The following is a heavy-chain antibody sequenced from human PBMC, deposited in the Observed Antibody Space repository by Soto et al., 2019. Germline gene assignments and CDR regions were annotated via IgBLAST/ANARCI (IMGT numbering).Heavy chain of an antibody. J-gene: IGHJ3*02. V-gene: IGHV3-30-3*01. CDR1: GFTFSSYA. CDR3: AREGRITMVRGVMGMDAFDI. CDR2: ISYDGSNK. Sequence: QPGGSLRLSCAASGFTFSSYAMHWVRQAPGKGLEWVAVISYDGSNKYYADSVKGRFTISRDNSKNTLYLQMNSLRAEDTAVYYCAREGRITMVRGVMGMDAFDIWGQGTMVTVSS. D-gene: IGHD3-10*01.